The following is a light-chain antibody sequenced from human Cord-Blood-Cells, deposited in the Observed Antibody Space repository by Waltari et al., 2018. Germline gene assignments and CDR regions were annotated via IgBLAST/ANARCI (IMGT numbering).Light chain of an antibody. Sequence: QSALTQPASVSGSPGQSITISCTGTSSDVGSYNLVSWYQQHPGKAPKLMIYEGSKRPSGVSNRFSGSTSGNTASLPISGLQAEDEADYYCCSYAGSSTYVVFGGGTKLTVL. CDR3: CSYAGSSTYVV. J-gene: IGLJ2*01. V-gene: IGLV2-23*01. CDR2: EGS. CDR1: SSDVGSYNL.